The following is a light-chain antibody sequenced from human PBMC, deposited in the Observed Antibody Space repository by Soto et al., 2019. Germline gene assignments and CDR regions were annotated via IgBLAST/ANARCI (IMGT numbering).Light chain of an antibody. CDR2: GAS. CDR3: QQYSDLPMT. J-gene: IGKJ5*01. Sequence: EIVLTQSPGTLSLSPGERATLSCRASQSVSSSYLGWYQQKPGQAPRLLIYGASSRATGIPDRFSGSASGTDFTLTISRLEPEDFAVYFCQQYSDLPMTFGQGTRL. V-gene: IGKV3-20*01. CDR1: QSVSSSY.